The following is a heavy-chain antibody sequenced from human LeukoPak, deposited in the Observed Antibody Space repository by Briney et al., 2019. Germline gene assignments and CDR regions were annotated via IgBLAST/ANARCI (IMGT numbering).Heavy chain of an antibody. CDR1: GGSISSYY. CDR2: IYTSGST. CDR3: ARDRITIFGVVYYFDY. J-gene: IGHJ4*02. Sequence: PSETLSLTCTVSGGSISSYYWSWIRQPAGKGLEWIGRIYTSGSTNHNPSLKSRVTKSVDTSKNQFSLKLSSVTAADTAVYYCARDRITIFGVVYYFDYWGQGTLVTVSS. V-gene: IGHV4-4*07. D-gene: IGHD3-3*01.